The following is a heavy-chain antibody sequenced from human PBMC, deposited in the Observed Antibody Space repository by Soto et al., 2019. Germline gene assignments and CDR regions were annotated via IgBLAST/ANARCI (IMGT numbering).Heavy chain of an antibody. J-gene: IGHJ1*01. Sequence: EVQLVESGGGLVKPGGSLRLSCVASGFTFSSYSMNWVRQAPGKGLEWVSSISSSSSYIYYADSVKGRFTISRDNAKNSLYLQMNSLRAEDTAVYYCSTQRNGDYAYFQHWGQGTLVTVSS. V-gene: IGHV3-21*01. D-gene: IGHD4-17*01. CDR2: ISSSSSYI. CDR1: GFTFSSYS. CDR3: STQRNGDYAYFQH.